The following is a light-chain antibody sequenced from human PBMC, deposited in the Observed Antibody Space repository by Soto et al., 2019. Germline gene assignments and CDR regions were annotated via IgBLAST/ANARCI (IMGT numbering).Light chain of an antibody. CDR1: QSISNY. CDR2: LAS. CDR3: RQNYVTPLT. J-gene: IGKJ5*01. Sequence: DIHMTQSPSSLSASVGDRVTITCRASQSISNYFNWYQQRTGKAPKLLLYLASSLSSGGPSKFSGSGSGTDFTLTIIVLQPADAATYYCRQNYVTPLTFGQGTRLEIK. V-gene: IGKV1-39*01.